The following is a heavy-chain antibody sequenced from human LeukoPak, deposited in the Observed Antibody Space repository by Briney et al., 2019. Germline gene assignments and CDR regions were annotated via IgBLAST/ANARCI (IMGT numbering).Heavy chain of an antibody. J-gene: IGHJ3*02. CDR1: GGSFSGYY. D-gene: IGHD3-22*01. Sequence: SETLSLTCSVYGGSFSGYYWSWIRQPPGKGLEWIGEINQSGVTNYSPSLKSRVTISVDTSKNQFSLRLSSVTAADTAVYYCARYIVVVTKDDAFDIWGQGTMVTVSS. CDR2: INQSGVT. CDR3: ARYIVVVTKDDAFDI. V-gene: IGHV4-34*01.